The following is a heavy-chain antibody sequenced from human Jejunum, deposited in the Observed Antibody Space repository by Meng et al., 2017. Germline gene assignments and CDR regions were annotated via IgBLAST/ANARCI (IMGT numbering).Heavy chain of an antibody. CDR1: GGSIISSYYY. Sequence: QLQLQESGAGLVQASETLSLTCTLSGGSIISSYYYWGWTRQPPGKGLDWTGTVSYSGSTYYNPSLKSRVTMSIDTSRNQFSLKLNSVTAADTAVYYCARLRGLGEISPYSDYWGQGTLVTVSS. CDR3: ARLRGLGEISPYSDY. D-gene: IGHD3-16*01. CDR2: VSYSGST. J-gene: IGHJ4*02. V-gene: IGHV4-39*07.